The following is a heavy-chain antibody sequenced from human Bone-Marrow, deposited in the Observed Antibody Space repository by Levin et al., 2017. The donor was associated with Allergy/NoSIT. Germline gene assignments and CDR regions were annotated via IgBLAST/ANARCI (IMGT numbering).Heavy chain of an antibody. CDR3: ARPAPYDFWSGRFDY. J-gene: IGHJ4*02. Sequence: GASVKVSCAASGFTLRDFYMAWFRQAPGKGLEWVSYISTTGDSKYYAPSVRGRFTISRDNTKNSLFLQLNTLRTDDTAVYFCARPAPYDFWSGRFDYWGQGTLVTVSS. D-gene: IGHD3-3*01. CDR2: ISTTGDSK. CDR1: GFTLRDFY. V-gene: IGHV3-11*01.